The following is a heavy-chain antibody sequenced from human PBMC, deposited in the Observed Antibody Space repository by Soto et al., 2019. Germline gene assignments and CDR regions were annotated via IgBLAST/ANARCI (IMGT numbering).Heavy chain of an antibody. CDR2: ISAYNGNT. J-gene: IGHJ6*02. CDR1: GYTLTELS. Sequence: GASVKVSCRVSGYTLTELSMHWVRQAPGQGLEWMGWISAYNGNTNYAQKLQGRVTMTTDTSTSTAYMELRSLRSDDTAVYYCARVHRYYGSGSYYYYYYYGVDVWGQGTTVTVSS. V-gene: IGHV1-18*01. CDR3: ARVHRYYGSGSYYYYYYYGVDV. D-gene: IGHD3-10*01.